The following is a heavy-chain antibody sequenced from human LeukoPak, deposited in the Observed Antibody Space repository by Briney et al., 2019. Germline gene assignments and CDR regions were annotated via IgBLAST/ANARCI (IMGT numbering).Heavy chain of an antibody. CDR1: GGSINNYY. CDR3: AGSANYYAH. J-gene: IGHJ4*02. Sequence: SETLSLTCTVSGGSINNYYWSWIRQPAGKGLEWIGRIYTSGNTNYNPSLKSRVTMSVDTSKNQFSLKLNSVTPEDTAMYYCAGSANYYAHWGQGTLVTVSS. V-gene: IGHV4-4*07. CDR2: IYTSGNT.